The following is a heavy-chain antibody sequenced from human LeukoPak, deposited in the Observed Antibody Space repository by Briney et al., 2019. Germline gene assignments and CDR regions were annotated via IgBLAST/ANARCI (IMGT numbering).Heavy chain of an antibody. J-gene: IGHJ4*02. Sequence: SETLSLTCSDSGYTISSGYDWGWIRQPPGKGLEWIGSIYHSGSTYYNPSLKSRVTISVDTSKNQFSLKLSSVTAADTAVYYCARGEGGDYLFDYWGQGTLVTVSS. D-gene: IGHD4-17*01. V-gene: IGHV4-38-2*02. CDR2: IYHSGST. CDR3: ARGEGGDYLFDY. CDR1: GYTISSGYD.